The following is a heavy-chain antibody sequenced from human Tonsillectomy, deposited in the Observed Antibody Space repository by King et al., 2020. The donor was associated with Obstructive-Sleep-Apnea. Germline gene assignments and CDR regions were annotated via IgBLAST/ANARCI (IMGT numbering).Heavy chain of an antibody. D-gene: IGHD3-10*01. J-gene: IGHJ3*02. V-gene: IGHV4-39*07. CDR3: AGGEYYYGSGIEAFDI. CDR2: IYYSGST. CDR1: TGSISSSSYC. Sequence: LQLQESGPGLVKPSETLSLTCTVSTGSISSSSYCWGWVRQPPGKGLEWIGSIYYSGSTYYNPSLKSRVTISVDTSKNQLSLKLSSVTAAETAVYYCAGGEYYYGSGIEAFDIWGQGTMVTVSS.